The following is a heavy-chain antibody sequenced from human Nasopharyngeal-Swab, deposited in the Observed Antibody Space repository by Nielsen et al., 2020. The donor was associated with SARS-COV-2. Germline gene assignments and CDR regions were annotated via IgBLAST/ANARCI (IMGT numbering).Heavy chain of an antibody. CDR1: GGSISSSNW. D-gene: IGHD6-6*01. V-gene: IGHV4-4*02. CDR3: ASGTQAARALLY. CDR2: IYHSGST. Sequence: SETLSLTFAVSGGSISSSNWWRWVRQPPGKGLEWIGEIYHSGSTNYNPSLKSRVTISVDKSKNQFSLKLSSVTAADTAVYYCASGTQAARALLYWGQGTLVTVSS. J-gene: IGHJ4*02.